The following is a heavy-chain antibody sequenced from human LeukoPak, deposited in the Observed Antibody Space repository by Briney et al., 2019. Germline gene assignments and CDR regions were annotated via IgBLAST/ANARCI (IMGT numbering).Heavy chain of an antibody. CDR2: IKEDGSEK. J-gene: IGHJ4*02. D-gene: IGHD1-1*01. CDR3: ARYGENWYADF. V-gene: IGHV3-7*01. Sequence: PSETLSLTCAVSGGSISSSNWWSWVRQPPGKGLEWVAHIKEDGSEKYYVDSVKGRFTISRDNANKSLYLQMNSLRGEDSAVYFCARYGENWYADFWGQGTLVTVSA. CDR1: GGSISSSNW.